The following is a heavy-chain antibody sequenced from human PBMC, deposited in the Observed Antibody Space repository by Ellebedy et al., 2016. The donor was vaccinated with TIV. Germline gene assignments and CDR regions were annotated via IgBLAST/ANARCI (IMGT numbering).Heavy chain of an antibody. J-gene: IGHJ6*02. CDR3: AREGAYGDYSPGYYGMDV. V-gene: IGHV3-7*03. CDR2: INQDGSRI. CDR1: GFTFNSYW. D-gene: IGHD3-22*01. Sequence: GGSLRLSCAASGFTFNSYWMSWVRQAPGKGLEWVANINQDGSRIYYVDSVKGRFTISRDNAKNLVYLRMNTLRVEDTAVYHCAREGAYGDYSPGYYGMDVWGQGTTVTVSS.